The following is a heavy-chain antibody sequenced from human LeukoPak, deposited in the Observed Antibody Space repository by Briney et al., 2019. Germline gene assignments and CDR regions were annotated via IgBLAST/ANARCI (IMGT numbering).Heavy chain of an antibody. J-gene: IGHJ4*02. Sequence: SETLSLTCTVSGGSISSSSYYWGWIRQPPGKGLEWIGSIYYSGSTYYNPSLKSRVTISVDTSKNQFSLKLSSVTAADTAVYYCARDSSGWYAVDYWGQGTLATVSS. D-gene: IGHD6-19*01. V-gene: IGHV4-39*07. CDR1: GGSISSSSYY. CDR3: ARDSSGWYAVDY. CDR2: IYYSGST.